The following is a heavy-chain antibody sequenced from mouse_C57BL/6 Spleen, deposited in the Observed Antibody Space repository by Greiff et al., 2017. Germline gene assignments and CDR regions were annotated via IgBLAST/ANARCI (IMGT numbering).Heavy chain of an antibody. CDR1: GYTFTDYN. J-gene: IGHJ1*03. D-gene: IGHD1-1*01. CDR3: ALITTEWYFDV. V-gene: IGHV1-18*01. Sequence: EVQLQESGPELVKPGASVKIPCKASGYTFTDYNMDWVKQSHGKSLEWIGDINPNNGGTIYNQKFKGKATLTVDKSSSTAYMELRSLTSEDTAVYYCALITTEWYFDVWGTGTTVTVSS. CDR2: INPNNGGT.